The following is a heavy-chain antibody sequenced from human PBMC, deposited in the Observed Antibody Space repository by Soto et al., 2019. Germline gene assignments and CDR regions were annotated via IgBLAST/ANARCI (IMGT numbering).Heavy chain of an antibody. V-gene: IGHV3-11*01. CDR2: ISSSGSTI. CDR3: ARILVDTAMVYFDY. J-gene: IGHJ4*02. D-gene: IGHD5-18*01. Sequence: GGSLRLSCAASGFTFSDYYMSWIRQAPGKGLEWVSYISSSGSTIYYADSVKGRFTISRDNAKNSLYLQMNSLSAEDTAVYYCARILVDTAMVYFDYWGQGTLVTVSS. CDR1: GFTFSDYY.